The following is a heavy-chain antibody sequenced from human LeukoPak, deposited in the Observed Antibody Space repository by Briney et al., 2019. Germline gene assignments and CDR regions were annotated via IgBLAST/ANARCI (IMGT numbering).Heavy chain of an antibody. J-gene: IGHJ4*02. Sequence: PGRSLRLSXAASGFTFSSYGMHWVRQTPGKGLEWLAVIWYDGSNKYYADSVKGRFTISRDNSKNTLYLQMNSLRAEDTAVYYCAKGGDIVVVVAATRFDYWGQGTLVTVSS. CDR2: IWYDGSNK. V-gene: IGHV3-33*06. D-gene: IGHD2-15*01. CDR3: AKGGDIVVVVAATRFDY. CDR1: GFTFSSYG.